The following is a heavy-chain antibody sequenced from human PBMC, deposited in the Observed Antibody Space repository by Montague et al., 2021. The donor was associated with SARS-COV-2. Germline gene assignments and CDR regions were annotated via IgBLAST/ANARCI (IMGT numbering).Heavy chain of an antibody. CDR1: GDSVSSNSAA. D-gene: IGHD5-12*01. Sequence: CAISGDSVSSNSAAWNWHRQSPSRGLEWLGRTYYRSKWHNDYAVSLKSRITINPDTSKNQFSLQLKSVTPEDTAVYYCARGWVATIPHMDNWGQGSLVIVSS. J-gene: IGHJ4*02. CDR2: TYYRSKWHN. CDR3: ARGWVATIPHMDN. V-gene: IGHV6-1*01.